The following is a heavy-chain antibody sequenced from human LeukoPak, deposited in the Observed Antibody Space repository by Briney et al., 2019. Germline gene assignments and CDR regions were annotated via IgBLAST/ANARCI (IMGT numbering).Heavy chain of an antibody. Sequence: PGGSLRLSCAASGFTVNYWMSWARQAPGKGLEWVATVTHDGSDEYYLDSVKGRFTISRDSAKNSIYLRMNSLRVEDTSTYYCAKGDLENWGQGTLVTVSS. CDR1: GFTVNYW. J-gene: IGHJ4*02. CDR2: VTHDGSDE. V-gene: IGHV3-7*01. CDR3: AKGDLEN.